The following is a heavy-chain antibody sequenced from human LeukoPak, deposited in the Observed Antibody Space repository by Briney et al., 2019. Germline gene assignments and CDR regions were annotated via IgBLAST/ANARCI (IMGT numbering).Heavy chain of an antibody. J-gene: IGHJ5*02. V-gene: IGHV3-21*01. D-gene: IGHD1-14*01. CDR1: GFTFSSYS. Sequence: PGGSLRLSCAASGFTFSSYSMNWVRQAPGKGLEWVSSISSSSSYIYYADSVKGRFTISRDNAKNSLYLQMNSLRAEDTAVYYCARAAGLRTARGANWFDPWGQGTLVTVSS. CDR3: ARAAGLRTARGANWFDP. CDR2: ISSSSSYI.